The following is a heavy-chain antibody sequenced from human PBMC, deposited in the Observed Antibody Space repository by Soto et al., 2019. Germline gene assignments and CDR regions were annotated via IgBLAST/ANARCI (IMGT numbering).Heavy chain of an antibody. D-gene: IGHD6-19*01. CDR1: GFTFSSYE. J-gene: IGHJ6*02. CDR2: ISSSGSTI. Sequence: GGSLRLSCAASGFTFSSYEMNWVRQAPGKGLEWVSYISSSGSTIYYADSVKGRFTISRDNAKNSLYLQMNSLRAEDTAVYYCARESSGWQNYYDGMDVWGQGTTVTVSS. CDR3: ARESSGWQNYYDGMDV. V-gene: IGHV3-48*03.